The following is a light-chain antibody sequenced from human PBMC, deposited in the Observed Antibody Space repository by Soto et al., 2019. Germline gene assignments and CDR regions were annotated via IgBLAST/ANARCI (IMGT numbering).Light chain of an antibody. J-gene: IGLJ1*01. Sequence: QSALTQPASVSGSPGQSISISCTGTGSDIGSYDYVSWYQQHPGKAPKLIISDVHNRPSGVSAHFSGSKSGNTASLTISGLQAEDEADYYCASYTPYGALGVFGTGTKLTVL. CDR1: GSDIGSYDY. CDR3: ASYTPYGALGV. V-gene: IGLV2-14*03. CDR2: DVH.